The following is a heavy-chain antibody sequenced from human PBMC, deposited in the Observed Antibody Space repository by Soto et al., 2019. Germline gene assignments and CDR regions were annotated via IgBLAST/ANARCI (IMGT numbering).Heavy chain of an antibody. V-gene: IGHV3-23*01. J-gene: IGHJ6*02. D-gene: IGHD4-17*01. CDR2: ISDSDGTT. Sequence: EVQLLESGGGSLHPGGSLRLSCEASGFTFSYYAMTWVRQAPGKGLEWVSSISDSDGTTYYEDSVKGRFTISRDNSKDTLYLQMNSLRVEDTAVYYCATTTVTRVYYYYGMDVWGQGTTVTVSS. CDR1: GFTFSYYA. CDR3: ATTTVTRVYYYYGMDV.